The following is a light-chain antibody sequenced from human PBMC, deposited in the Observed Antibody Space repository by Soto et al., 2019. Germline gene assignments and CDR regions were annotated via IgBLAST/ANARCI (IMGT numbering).Light chain of an antibody. V-gene: IGKV3-15*01. CDR3: QQYNKWPTYT. CDR1: QSVSSN. J-gene: IGKJ2*01. Sequence: EIVMTQSPATLSVSPGERATLSGRASQSVSSNLAWYQQKPGQAPRLLIYGASTRATGIPARFSSSGSGTEFTLTISSVQSEDFAVYYCQQYNKWPTYTFGQGTKLEIK. CDR2: GAS.